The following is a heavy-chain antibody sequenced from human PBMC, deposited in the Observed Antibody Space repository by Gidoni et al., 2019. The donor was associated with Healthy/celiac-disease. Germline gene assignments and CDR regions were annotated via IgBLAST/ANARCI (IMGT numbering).Heavy chain of an antibody. V-gene: IGHV3-48*03. CDR3: ARGPFSGWSSYFDY. Sequence: EVQLVESGGGLVQPGGSLRLSCAASGFTFSSYEMNWVRQAPGKGLEWVSYISSSGSTIYYADSVKGRFTISRDNAKNSLYPQMNSLRAEDTAVYYCARGPFSGWSSYFDYWGQGTLVTVSS. CDR1: GFTFSSYE. CDR2: ISSSGSTI. J-gene: IGHJ4*02. D-gene: IGHD6-19*01.